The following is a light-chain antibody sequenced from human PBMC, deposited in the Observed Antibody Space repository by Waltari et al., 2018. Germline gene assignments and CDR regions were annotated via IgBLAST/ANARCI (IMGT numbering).Light chain of an antibody. CDR2: QDS. Sequence: SYDLTQPHSVSVSPGQTASITCSGDKLGDKFVCWYQQKPGQSPVLVIYQDSKRPSGIAERFSGSNSGNTATLTISGTHDMDEAHYYCQAWDSSTSVIFGGGTKLTVL. V-gene: IGLV3-1*01. CDR3: QAWDSSTSVI. J-gene: IGLJ2*01. CDR1: KLGDKF.